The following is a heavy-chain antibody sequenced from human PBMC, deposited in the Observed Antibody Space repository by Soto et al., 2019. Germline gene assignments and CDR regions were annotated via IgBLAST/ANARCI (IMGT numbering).Heavy chain of an antibody. J-gene: IGHJ6*02. Sequence: GGSLRLSCAASGFTVSSNYMSGVLQAPGKGLEWVSVIYSGGSTYYADSVKGRFTISRHNSNNTLYLQMNSLRAEDTAVYYCARDEGYDILTGSYGMDVWGLGTTVTVSS. CDR3: ARDEGYDILTGSYGMDV. CDR1: GFTVSSNY. D-gene: IGHD3-9*01. CDR2: IYSGGST. V-gene: IGHV3-53*04.